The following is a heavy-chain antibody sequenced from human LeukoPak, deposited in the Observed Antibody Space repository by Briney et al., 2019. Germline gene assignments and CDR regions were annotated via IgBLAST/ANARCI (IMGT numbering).Heavy chain of an antibody. V-gene: IGHV4-4*07. CDR3: ARYGDPNYYFDY. Sequence: SETLSLTCSVSGGSISSYYWSWIRQTAGKGLEWIGRVYTSGDAKYNPTLESRVSMSLGTSKNQFFLKLTSVTAADTAVYYCARYGDPNYYFDYWGQGTLVTVSS. J-gene: IGHJ4*02. CDR2: VYTSGDA. CDR1: GGSISSYY. D-gene: IGHD2-21*02.